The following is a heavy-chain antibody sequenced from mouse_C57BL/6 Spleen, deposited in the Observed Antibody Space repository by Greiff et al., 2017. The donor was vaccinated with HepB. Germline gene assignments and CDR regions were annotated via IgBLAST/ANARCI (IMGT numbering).Heavy chain of an antibody. CDR2: ISYDGSN. Sequence: VQLKESGPSLVKPSQSLSLTCSVTGYSITSGYYWNWIRQFPGNKLEWMGYISYDGSNNYNPSLKNRISITRDTSKNQFFLKLNSVTTEDTATYYCARRASTYYFDYWGQGTTLTVSS. CDR3: ARRASTYYFDY. J-gene: IGHJ2*01. CDR1: GYSITSGYY. V-gene: IGHV3-6*01. D-gene: IGHD2-1*01.